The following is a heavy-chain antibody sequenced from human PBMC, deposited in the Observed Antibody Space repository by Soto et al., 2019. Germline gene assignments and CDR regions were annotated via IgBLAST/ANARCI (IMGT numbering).Heavy chain of an antibody. J-gene: IGHJ5*02. CDR1: GGSLSSGGYS. D-gene: IGHD1-7*01. V-gene: IGHV4-30-2*01. Sequence: SETLSLTCAVSGGSLSSGGYSWSRIRQPPGKGLEWIGYIYHGGSTYYNPSLKSRVTISVDRSKNQFSLKLSSVTAADTAVYYGARADRNYEEWFDPWGQGTLVTVSS. CDR3: ARADRNYEEWFDP. CDR2: IYHGGST.